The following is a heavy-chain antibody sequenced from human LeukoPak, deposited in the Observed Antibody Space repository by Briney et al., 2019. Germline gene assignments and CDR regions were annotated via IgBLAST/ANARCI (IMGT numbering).Heavy chain of an antibody. V-gene: IGHV3-30*02. CDR2: IRYDGRNK. CDR3: ARASSSWWWYFDY. CDR1: GFTFSTYG. D-gene: IGHD6-13*01. Sequence: RAGGSLRLSCAASGFTFSTYGMHWVRQAPGKGLEWVAFIRYDGRNKYYADSVKGRFTISRDNSKNTVYLQMNSLRAEDTAVYYCARASSSWWWYFDYWGQGTLVTVSS. J-gene: IGHJ4*02.